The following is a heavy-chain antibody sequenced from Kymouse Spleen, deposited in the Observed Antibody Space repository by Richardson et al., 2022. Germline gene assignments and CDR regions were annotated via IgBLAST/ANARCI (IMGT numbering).Heavy chain of an antibody. CDR2: IYYSGST. D-gene: IGHD6-6*01. Sequence: QVQLQESGPGLVKPSETLSLTCTVSGGSVSSGSYYWSWIRQPPGKGLEWIGYIYYSGSTNYNPSLKSRVTISVDTSKNQFSLKLSSVTAADTAVYYCARGGVAAPFDYWGQGTLVTVSS. CDR3: ARGGVAAPFDY. V-gene: IGHV4-61*01. J-gene: IGHJ4*02. CDR1: GGSVSSGSYY.